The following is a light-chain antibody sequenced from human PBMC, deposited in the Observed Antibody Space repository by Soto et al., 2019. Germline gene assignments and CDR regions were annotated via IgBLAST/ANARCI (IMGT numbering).Light chain of an antibody. Sequence: ENLLTQSPGTLSLSPGERATLSCRASQSVGSTYLGWYQQKPGQAPRLLIYDASSRATGIPDRFSGSVSGTDFTLTISRLEPEDFAVYYCQQYVSSPYSFGQGTKVDI. V-gene: IGKV3-20*01. CDR2: DAS. J-gene: IGKJ2*01. CDR3: QQYVSSPYS. CDR1: QSVGSTY.